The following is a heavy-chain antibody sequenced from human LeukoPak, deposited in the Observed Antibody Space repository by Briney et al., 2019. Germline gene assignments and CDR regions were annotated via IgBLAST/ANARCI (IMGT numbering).Heavy chain of an antibody. CDR3: ARDRDVDIVATERWGAFDI. CDR1: GYTFSGYY. CDR2: INPNSGGT. J-gene: IGHJ3*02. D-gene: IGHD5-12*01. V-gene: IGHV1-2*06. Sequence: ASVKVSCKASGYTFSGYYMHWVRQAPGQGLEWMGRINPNSGGTNYAQKFQGRVTMTRDTSTNTVYMELSSLRSEDTAVYYCARDRDVDIVATERWGAFDIWGQGTMVTVSS.